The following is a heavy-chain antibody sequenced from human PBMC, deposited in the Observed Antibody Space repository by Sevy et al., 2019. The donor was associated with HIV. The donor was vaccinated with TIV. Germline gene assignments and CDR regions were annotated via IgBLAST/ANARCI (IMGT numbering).Heavy chain of an antibody. CDR2: FDPEDDET. CDR1: GYTLTQLS. V-gene: IGHV1-24*01. CDR3: ATTKDYYESSGSPFDY. Sequence: ASVKVSCKVSGYTLTQLSMHWVRQAPGKGLGWMGSFDPEDDETLYAQNFQDRVTMTEDTSTGTAYMELRTLRSEDTALYYCATTKDYYESSGSPFDYWGQGTLVTVSS. D-gene: IGHD3-22*01. J-gene: IGHJ4*02.